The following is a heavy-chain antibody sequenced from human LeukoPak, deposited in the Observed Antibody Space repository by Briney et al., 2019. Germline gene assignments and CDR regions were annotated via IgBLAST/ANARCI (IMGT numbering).Heavy chain of an antibody. CDR2: IFPSGGEI. V-gene: IGHV3-21*01. Sequence: GGSLRLSCAASGFIFSNYAMQWVRQPPGKGLEWVSSIFPSGGEIHYADSVKGRFTISRDNAKNTLYLQMNSLRAEDTAVYYCAREGPGQTYYDFWSGYYTGGYYYYVDVWGKGTTVTVSS. D-gene: IGHD3-3*01. J-gene: IGHJ6*03. CDR3: AREGPGQTYYDFWSGYYTGGYYYYVDV. CDR1: GFIFSNYA.